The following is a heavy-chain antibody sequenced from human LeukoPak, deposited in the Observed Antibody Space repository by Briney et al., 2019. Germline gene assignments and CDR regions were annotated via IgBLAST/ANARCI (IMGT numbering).Heavy chain of an antibody. D-gene: IGHD2-15*01. CDR3: ARDCGSGGCDY. Sequence: GGSLRLSRAPSGFTFSDYWMHWVRQAPGKGLLWVSRIQSDGSSTTYADSVKGRFTISRDNAKNTVYLQMNSLRTEDTAVYYCARDCGSGGCDYWGQGTLVTVSS. CDR1: GFTFSDYW. V-gene: IGHV3-74*01. CDR2: IQSDGSST. J-gene: IGHJ4*01.